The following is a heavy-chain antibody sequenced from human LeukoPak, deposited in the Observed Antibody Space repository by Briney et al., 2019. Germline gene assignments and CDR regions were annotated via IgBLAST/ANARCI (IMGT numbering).Heavy chain of an antibody. V-gene: IGHV3-69-1*01. CDR2: ISSDSYQ. D-gene: IGHD2-2*01. CDR3: ARGIYCSSTTCYYYYYYMDV. J-gene: IGHJ6*03. Sequence: GGSLRLSCAASGFTFSDYNMNWVRQAPGKGLEWVSSISSDSYQYYADSMKGRFTISRDNAKNSLYLQMNSLRAEDTAVYYCARGIYCSSTTCYYYYYYMDVWGKGTTVTVSS. CDR1: GFTFSDYN.